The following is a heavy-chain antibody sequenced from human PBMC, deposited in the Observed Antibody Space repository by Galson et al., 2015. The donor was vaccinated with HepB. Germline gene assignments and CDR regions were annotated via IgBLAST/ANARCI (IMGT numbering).Heavy chain of an antibody. Sequence: QSGAEVKKPGESLKMSCKGSGYSFSSYWIGWVRQMPGKGLEWMGIIYPGDSDTTYSPSFQGQVTMSADKSISTAYLQWSSLKASDTAMYYCARRDQQLVNAFDIWGQGTMVTVSS. CDR3: ARRDQQLVNAFDI. CDR1: GYSFSSYW. D-gene: IGHD6-13*01. CDR2: IYPGDSDT. V-gene: IGHV5-51*03. J-gene: IGHJ3*02.